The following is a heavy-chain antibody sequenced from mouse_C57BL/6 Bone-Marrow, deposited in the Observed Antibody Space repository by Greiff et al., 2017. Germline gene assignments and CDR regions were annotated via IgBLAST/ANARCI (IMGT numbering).Heavy chain of an antibody. CDR1: GYTFTDYY. Sequence: VQGVESGPELVKPGASVKISCKASGYTFTDYYINWVKQRPGQGLEWIGWIYPGSGNTKYNEKFKGKATLTVDTSSSTAYMQLSSLTSEDSAVYFCARSGYYSNYDWYFDVWGTGTTVTVSS. CDR3: ARSGYYSNYDWYFDV. V-gene: IGHV1-84*01. CDR2: IYPGSGNT. D-gene: IGHD2-5*01. J-gene: IGHJ1*03.